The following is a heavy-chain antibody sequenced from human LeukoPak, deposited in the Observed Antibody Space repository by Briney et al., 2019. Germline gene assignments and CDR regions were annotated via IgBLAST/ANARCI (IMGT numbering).Heavy chain of an antibody. CDR2: ISYDGSNK. CDR1: GFTFSSCA. CDR3: ASLEIVVMVGVPFVSNWFDP. Sequence: GGSLRLSCAASGFTFSSCAMHWVRQAPGKGLEWVAVISYDGSNKYYAGSVKGRFTISRDNSKNTLYLQMNSLRAEDTAVYYCASLEIVVMVGVPFVSNWFDPWGQGNLVTVSS. J-gene: IGHJ5*02. D-gene: IGHD2-15*01. V-gene: IGHV3-30-3*01.